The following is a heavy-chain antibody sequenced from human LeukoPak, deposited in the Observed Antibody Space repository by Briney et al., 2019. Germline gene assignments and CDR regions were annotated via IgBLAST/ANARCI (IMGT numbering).Heavy chain of an antibody. CDR3: ARDRRDFSKNPHYYYMDV. Sequence: GGSLRLSCAASGFTFDDYAMGWVRQAPGKGLEWVSGINWNGGSTGYIDSVKGRLTISRDNAENSLYLQMNSLGVEDTALYYCARDRRDFSKNPHYYYMDVWGKGTTVTVSS. D-gene: IGHD4-11*01. CDR1: GFTFDDYA. V-gene: IGHV3-20*04. CDR2: INWNGGST. J-gene: IGHJ6*03.